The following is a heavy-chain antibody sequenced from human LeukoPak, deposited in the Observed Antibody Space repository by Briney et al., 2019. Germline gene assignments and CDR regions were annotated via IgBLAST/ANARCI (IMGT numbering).Heavy chain of an antibody. CDR3: ARDHTRYSVFDY. CDR2: INHSGST. CDR1: GVSFSGYY. D-gene: IGHD2-15*01. V-gene: IGHV4-34*01. Sequence: PSETLSLTCAVYGVSFSGYYWSWIRQPPGKGLEWIGEINHSGSTNYNPSLKSRVTISVDTSKKQFSLKLSSVTAADTAVYYCARDHTRYSVFDYWGQGTLVTVSS. J-gene: IGHJ4*02.